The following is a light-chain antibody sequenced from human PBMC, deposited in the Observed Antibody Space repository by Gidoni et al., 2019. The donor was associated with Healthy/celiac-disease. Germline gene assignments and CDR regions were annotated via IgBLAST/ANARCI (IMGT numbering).Light chain of an antibody. CDR2: LNSDGSH. V-gene: IGLV4-69*01. J-gene: IGLJ3*02. Sequence: HSSYAIAWHQQQPEKGPRYLMKLNSDGSHSKGDGIPDRFSGSSSGAERYLTISSLQSEDEADYYCQTWGTGIRVFGGGTKLTVL. CDR1: HSSYA. CDR3: QTWGTGIRV.